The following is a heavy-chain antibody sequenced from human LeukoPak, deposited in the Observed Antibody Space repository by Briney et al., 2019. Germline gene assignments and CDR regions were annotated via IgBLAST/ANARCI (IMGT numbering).Heavy chain of an antibody. CDR3: AKDRRPVRPDAFDI. J-gene: IGHJ3*02. CDR1: GFMFTSYA. Sequence: PGGSLRLSCVASGFMFTSYAMNWVRQAPGKGLEWVSTISGISGATHYADSVKGRFTIPRDNYKNTLYLQMDSLRAEDTAIYYCAKDRRPVRPDAFDIWGQGTVVAVSS. D-gene: IGHD4-11*01. V-gene: IGHV3-23*01. CDR2: ISGISGAT.